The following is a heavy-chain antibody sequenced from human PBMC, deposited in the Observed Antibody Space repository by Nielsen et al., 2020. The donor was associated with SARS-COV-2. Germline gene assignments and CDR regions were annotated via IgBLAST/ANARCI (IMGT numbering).Heavy chain of an antibody. CDR2: IYYSGST. CDR1: GGSISSYY. J-gene: IGHJ4*02. D-gene: IGHD3-22*01. V-gene: IGHV4-59*08. Sequence: SETLSLTCTVSGGSISSYYWSWIRQPPGKGLEWIGYIYYSGSTNYNPSLKSRVTISVDTSKNQFSLKLSSVTAADTAVYYCACIAPYYYDSSGYFDYWGQGTLVTVSS. CDR3: ACIAPYYYDSSGYFDY.